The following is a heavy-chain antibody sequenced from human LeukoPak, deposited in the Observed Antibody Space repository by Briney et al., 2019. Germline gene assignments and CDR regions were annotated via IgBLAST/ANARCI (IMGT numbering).Heavy chain of an antibody. J-gene: IGHJ6*03. CDR2: INWNGGGT. CDR1: GFTFDDYG. D-gene: IGHD3-3*01. CDR3: ARGYYDFFYYYYYMDV. Sequence: GGSLRLSCAASGFTFDDYGMSWVRQAPGKGLEWVSGINWNGGGTGYADSVKGRFTISRDNAKNSLYLQMNSLRAEDTALYYCARGYYDFFYYYYYMDVWGKGTTVTVSS. V-gene: IGHV3-20*04.